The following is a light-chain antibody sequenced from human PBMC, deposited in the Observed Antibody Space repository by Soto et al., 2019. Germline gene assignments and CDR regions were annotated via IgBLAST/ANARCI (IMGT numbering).Light chain of an antibody. CDR3: GTWDSSLSARYV. V-gene: IGLV1-51*02. J-gene: IGLJ1*01. CDR2: ENN. CDR1: SSNIGNNY. Sequence: QSVLTQPPSVSAAPGQKVTISCSGSSSNIGNNYVSWYQQLPGTAPKLLIYENNKRPSGIPDRFSGSKSGTSATLGITGLPTGDEADYYCGTWDSSLSARYVFGTGTKVTVL.